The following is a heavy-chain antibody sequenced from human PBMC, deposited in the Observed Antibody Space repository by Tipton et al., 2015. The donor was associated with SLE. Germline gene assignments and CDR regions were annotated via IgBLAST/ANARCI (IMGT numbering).Heavy chain of an antibody. CDR3: ARRGVGATYWYFDL. J-gene: IGHJ2*01. Sequence: TLSLTCTVSGGSIISSSHYWGWIRQPPGKGLEYIGSIYYSGSPYYNPSLKSRVTISLDTPKNLFSLKLSSVTAADTAVYYCARRGVGATYWYFDLWGRGTLVTVSS. CDR1: GGSIISSSHY. D-gene: IGHD1-26*01. CDR2: IYYSGSP. V-gene: IGHV4-39*01.